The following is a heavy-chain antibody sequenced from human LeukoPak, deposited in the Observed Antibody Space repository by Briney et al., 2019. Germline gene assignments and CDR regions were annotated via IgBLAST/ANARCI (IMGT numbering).Heavy chain of an antibody. D-gene: IGHD2-2*01. CDR1: GFTFSSYT. CDR2: ISTTGTI. CDR3: DLHCSSSSCYLYGMDV. Sequence: GGSLRLSCAASGFTFSSYTMNWVRQAPGKGLEWVSYISTTGTIYYADSVEGRFTISRDNAKNSLYLQMNSLRAEDTAVYYCDLHCSSSSCYLYGMDVWGQGATVTVSS. J-gene: IGHJ6*02. V-gene: IGHV3-48*04.